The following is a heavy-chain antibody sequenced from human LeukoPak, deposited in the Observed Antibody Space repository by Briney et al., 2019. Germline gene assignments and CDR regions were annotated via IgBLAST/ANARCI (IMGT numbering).Heavy chain of an antibody. CDR2: INHSGST. V-gene: IGHV4-34*01. CDR1: GGSFSGYY. J-gene: IGHJ4*02. CDR3: ARGLLKYYDKSGFYPYYFDS. D-gene: IGHD3-22*01. Sequence: SETLSLTCAVYGGSFSGYYWSWIRQPPGKGLEWIGEINHSGSTNYNPSLKSRVTISVDTSKNQFSLRLTSVTAADTAVYYCARGLLKYYDKSGFYPYYFDSWGQGTLVTVSS.